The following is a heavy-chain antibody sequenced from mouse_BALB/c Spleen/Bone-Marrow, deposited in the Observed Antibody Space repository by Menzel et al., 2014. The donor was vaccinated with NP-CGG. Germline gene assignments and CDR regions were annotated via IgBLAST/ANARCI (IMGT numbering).Heavy chain of an antibody. CDR3: ARLRGDYDGYAMDY. V-gene: IGHV1S34*01. Sequence: LVKTGASVEISCKASGYSFTGYYMHWVKQSHGKSLEWIGYISCYNGATSYNQKFKGKATFTVDTSSSTAYMQFNSLTSEDSAVYYCARLRGDYDGYAMDYWGQGTSVTVPS. J-gene: IGHJ4*01. CDR2: ISCYNGAT. D-gene: IGHD2-4*01. CDR1: GYSFTGYY.